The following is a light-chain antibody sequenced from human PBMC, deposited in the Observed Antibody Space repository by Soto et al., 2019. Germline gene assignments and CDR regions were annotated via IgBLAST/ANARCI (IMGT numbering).Light chain of an antibody. CDR1: QSVNTF. V-gene: IGKV3-11*01. J-gene: IGKJ5*01. CDR2: DAS. Sequence: IVLTQSPAILSLSPGERATLSRRASQSVNTFLAWYQQKPGQAPRLLIYDASNRATGIPPRFSGSGSGTDFTLTISSLEPEDFVFYYCQQRSNWGITFGQGTRLEIK. CDR3: QQRSNWGIT.